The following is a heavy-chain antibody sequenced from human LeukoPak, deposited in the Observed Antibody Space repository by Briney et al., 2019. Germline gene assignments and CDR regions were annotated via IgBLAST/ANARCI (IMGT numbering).Heavy chain of an antibody. V-gene: IGHV4-34*01. J-gene: IGHJ5*02. CDR3: ARVVSAMPNWFDP. CDR1: GGPFSGYY. Sequence: SETLSLTCAVYGGPFSGYYWSWIRQPPGRGLEWIGEINHSGSTNYNPSLKSRVTISVDTSKNQFSLKLSSVTAADTAVYYCARVVSAMPNWFDPWGQGTLVTVSS. D-gene: IGHD2-2*01. CDR2: INHSGST.